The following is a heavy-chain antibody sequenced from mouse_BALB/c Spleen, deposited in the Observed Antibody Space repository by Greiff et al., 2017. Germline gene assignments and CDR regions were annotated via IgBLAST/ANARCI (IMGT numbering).Heavy chain of an antibody. CDR2: ISTYYGDA. V-gene: IGHV1S137*01. Sequence: VQLQQSGAELVRPGVSVKISCKGSGYTFTDYAMPWVKQSHAKSLEWIGVISTYYGDASYNQKFKGKATMTVDKSSSTAYMELARLTSEDSAIYYCARDGNYGWFAYWGQGTLVTVSA. CDR1: GYTFTDYA. CDR3: ARDGNYGWFAY. D-gene: IGHD2-1*01. J-gene: IGHJ3*01.